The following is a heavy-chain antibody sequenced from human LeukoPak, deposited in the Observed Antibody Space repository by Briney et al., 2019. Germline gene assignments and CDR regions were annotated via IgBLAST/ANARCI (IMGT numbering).Heavy chain of an antibody. CDR2: ISGSGGST. V-gene: IGHV3-23*01. J-gene: IGHJ4*02. CDR1: GFTFSSYA. Sequence: GGSLRLSCAASGFTFSSYAMSWVRRAPGKGLEWVSAISGSGGSTYYADSVKGRFTISRDNSKNTLYLQMNSLRAEDTAVYYCANVEMATITGTDYWGQGTLVTVSS. CDR3: ANVEMATITGTDY. D-gene: IGHD5-12*01.